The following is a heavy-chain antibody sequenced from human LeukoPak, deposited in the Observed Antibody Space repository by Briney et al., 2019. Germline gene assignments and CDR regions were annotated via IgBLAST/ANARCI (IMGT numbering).Heavy chain of an antibody. V-gene: IGHV4-39*01. Sequence: SETLSLTCSVSGGSISSSDYYWGWIRQPPGKGLEWTGSSFHSRSTYYTPSLKSRLTISLDTSKNQFSLKLSSVTDAYTAVYYCARASATGSWGLFDYWAQGTQVIVSS. J-gene: IGHJ4*02. CDR3: ARASATGSWGLFDY. CDR1: GGSISSSDYY. CDR2: SFHSRST. D-gene: IGHD1-1*01.